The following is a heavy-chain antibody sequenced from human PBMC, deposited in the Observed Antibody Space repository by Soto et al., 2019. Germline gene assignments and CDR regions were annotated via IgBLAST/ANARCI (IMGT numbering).Heavy chain of an antibody. J-gene: IGHJ6*03. CDR3: ARLMVYGAWDYFYYMDV. V-gene: IGHV4-59*08. D-gene: IGHD2-8*01. CDR2: IYYSGST. Sequence: SETLSLTCTVSGGSISSYYWSWIRQPPGKGLEWIGYIYYSGSTNYNPSPKSRVTISVDTSKNQFSLKLSSVTAADTAVYYCARLMVYGAWDYFYYMDVWGKGTTVTVSS. CDR1: GGSISSYY.